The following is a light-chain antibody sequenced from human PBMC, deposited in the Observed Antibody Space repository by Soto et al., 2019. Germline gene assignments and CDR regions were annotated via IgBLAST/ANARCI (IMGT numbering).Light chain of an antibody. Sequence: GDRFTITCLASQSIRSWLAWYQQTPGKAPKLLIYAASSLQGGVPSRFSGSGSGTDFTLNISSLQPEDFATYYCQQSYSSFVTFGQGTKVDIK. CDR1: QSIRSW. V-gene: IGKV1-39*01. J-gene: IGKJ1*01. CDR3: QQSYSSFVT. CDR2: AAS.